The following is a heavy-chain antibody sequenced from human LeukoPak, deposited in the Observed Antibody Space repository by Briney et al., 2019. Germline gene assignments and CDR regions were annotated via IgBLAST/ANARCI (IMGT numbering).Heavy chain of an antibody. D-gene: IGHD1-26*01. J-gene: IGHJ5*02. CDR3: AREFGSYWWFDP. CDR1: GGSISSSSYY. CDR2: IYYSGST. Sequence: SETLSLTCTVSGGSISSSSYYWGWIRQPPGKGLEWIGSIYYSGSTYYNPSLKSRVTISVDTSKNQFSLKLSSVTAADTAVYYCAREFGSYWWFDPWGQGTLVTVSS. V-gene: IGHV4-39*07.